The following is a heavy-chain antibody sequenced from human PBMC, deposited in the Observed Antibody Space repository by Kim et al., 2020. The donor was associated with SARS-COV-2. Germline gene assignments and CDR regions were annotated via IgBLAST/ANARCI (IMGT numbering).Heavy chain of an antibody. CDR1: GFTFSGYA. CDR3: ARDRDTMIVVVITSTPYY. CDR2: ISYDGSNK. J-gene: IGHJ4*02. V-gene: IGHV3-30-3*01. Sequence: GGSLRLSCAASGFTFSGYAMHWVRQAPGKGLEWVAVISYDGSNKYYADSVKGRFTISRDNSKNTLYLQMNSLRAEDTAVYYCARDRDTMIVVVITSTPYYWGQGTLVTVSS. D-gene: IGHD3-22*01.